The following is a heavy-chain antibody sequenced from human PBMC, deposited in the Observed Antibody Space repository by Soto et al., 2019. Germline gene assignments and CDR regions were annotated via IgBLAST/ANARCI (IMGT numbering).Heavy chain of an antibody. CDR3: AKDMWDGSSSSMYYYYYGMDV. V-gene: IGHV3-30*18. J-gene: IGHJ6*02. Sequence: GGSLRLSCAASGFTFSNYGMHWVRQAPGKGLEWVTVISYDGSDKYYADSVKGRFTISRDNSKNTLYLQMNSLRAEDTAVYYCAKDMWDGSSSSMYYYYYGMDVWGQGTTVTVSS. D-gene: IGHD6-6*01. CDR1: GFTFSNYG. CDR2: ISYDGSDK.